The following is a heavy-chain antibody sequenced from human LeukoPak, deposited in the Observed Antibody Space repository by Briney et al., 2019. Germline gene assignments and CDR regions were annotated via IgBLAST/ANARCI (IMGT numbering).Heavy chain of an antibody. CDR2: ISYDGSNK. CDR1: GFTFSSYG. J-gene: IGHJ4*02. D-gene: IGHD3-22*01. CDR3: AKGGHYYDRSGGLGY. Sequence: GGSLSLSCAASGFTFSSYGMHWVRQAPGKGLEWEAVISYDGSNKYYADSVKGRFTISRDNSKNTLYLQMNSLRAEDTAVYYCAKGGHYYDRSGGLGYWGQGTLVTVSS. V-gene: IGHV3-30*18.